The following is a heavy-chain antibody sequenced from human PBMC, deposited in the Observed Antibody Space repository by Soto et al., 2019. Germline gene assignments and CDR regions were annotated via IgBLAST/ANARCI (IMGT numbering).Heavy chain of an antibody. Sequence: QVQLVQSGAEVKKPGSSVKVSCKASGGTFSSYTISWVRQAPGQGLEWMGRIIPILGIANYAQKFQGRVTITADKSTSTAYMELSSLRSEDTAVYYCVVGSGKQRLYYYYGMDVWGQGTTVTVSS. CDR3: VVGSGKQRLYYYYGMDV. V-gene: IGHV1-69*02. J-gene: IGHJ6*02. D-gene: IGHD3-10*01. CDR2: IIPILGIA. CDR1: GGTFSSYT.